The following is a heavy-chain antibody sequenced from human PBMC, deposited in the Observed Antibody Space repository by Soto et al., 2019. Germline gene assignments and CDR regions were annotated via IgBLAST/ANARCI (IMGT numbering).Heavy chain of an antibody. D-gene: IGHD2-2*01. J-gene: IGHJ6*04. CDR3: ARGRYCSSTSCSVRPYYYYGMDV. V-gene: IGHV3-21*01. Sequence: EVQLVESGGGLVKPGGSLRLSCAASGFTFSSYSMNWVRQAPGKGLEWVTSIRSSSSDIYYADSVKGRFTISRDNAKNSLYLQMNSLRAEDTGVYYCARGRYCSSTSCSVRPYYYYGMDVWGKGTTVTVSS. CDR1: GFTFSSYS. CDR2: IRSSSSDI.